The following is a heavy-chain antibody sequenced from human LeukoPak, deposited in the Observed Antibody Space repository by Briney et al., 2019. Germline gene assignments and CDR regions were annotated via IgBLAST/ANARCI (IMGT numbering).Heavy chain of an antibody. J-gene: IGHJ4*02. V-gene: IGHV3-9*01. CDR3: VKDIFRGTYSGFDY. D-gene: IGHD1-26*01. CDR2: ISWNSRSI. CDR1: GFTLDDYA. Sequence: GRSLRLSCTASGFTLDDYAMHWVRQVPGKGLDWVSSISWNSRSIDYADSVKGRFIVSRDNAQNSVSLQMNSLRPEDTAFYYCVKDIFRGTYSGFDYWGQGTLVTVSS.